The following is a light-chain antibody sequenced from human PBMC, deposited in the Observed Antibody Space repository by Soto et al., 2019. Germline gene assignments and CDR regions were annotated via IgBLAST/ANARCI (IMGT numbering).Light chain of an antibody. Sequence: EIVMTQSPATLSVSLGDRATLSCRASQSVSTYLAWYQQKPGQAPRLLIYGASTRATGIPARFSGSGSETDFTLTISSLQSEDFAVYYCQQYDSLPPSCTFGQGTKLEIK. CDR1: QSVSTY. CDR3: QQYDSLPPSCT. J-gene: IGKJ2*02. CDR2: GAS. V-gene: IGKV3-15*01.